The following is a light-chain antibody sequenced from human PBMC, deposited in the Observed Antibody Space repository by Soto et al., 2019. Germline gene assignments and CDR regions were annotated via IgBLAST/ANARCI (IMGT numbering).Light chain of an antibody. V-gene: IGLV2-14*03. Sequence: QSALTQPASVSGSPGQSITISCTGTRSDVGGYNYVSWYQHHPGKAPTLMIYDVSNRTSGVSNRFSGSKSGNTASLTISGLQPEDEADYYCSSYTTSNTRQIVLGTGTKLTVL. CDR3: SSYTTSNTRQIV. CDR2: DVS. J-gene: IGLJ1*01. CDR1: RSDVGGYNY.